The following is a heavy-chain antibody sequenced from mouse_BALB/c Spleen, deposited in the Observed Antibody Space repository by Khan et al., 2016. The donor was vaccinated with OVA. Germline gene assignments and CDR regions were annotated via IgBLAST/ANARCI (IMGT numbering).Heavy chain of an antibody. CDR2: IWAGGST. D-gene: IGHD1-3*01. V-gene: IGHV2-9*02. CDR3: ARLEDI. J-gene: IGHJ2*01. Sequence: VQLVESGPGLVAPSQTLSITCTASGFSLTSYCVHWVRQPPGKGLEWLGVIWAGGSTNYNSALMSRLSNSKGNSKSQVILKMNRLQTDDTAMYYCARLEDIWGQGTTLTVSS. CDR1: GFSLTSYC.